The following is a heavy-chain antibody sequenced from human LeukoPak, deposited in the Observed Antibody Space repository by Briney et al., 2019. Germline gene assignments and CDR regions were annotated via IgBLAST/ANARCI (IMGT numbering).Heavy chain of an antibody. D-gene: IGHD1-1*01. J-gene: IGHJ4*02. Sequence: GGSLRLSCAASGFTLSSYWMSWVRQAPGKGREWVANIKQDGSEKYYVDSVKGRFTISRDNAKTSLYLQMNSLRAEDTAVYYCARPNWNDKDYWGQGTLVTVSS. CDR2: IKQDGSEK. CDR1: GFTLSSYW. V-gene: IGHV3-7*01. CDR3: ARPNWNDKDY.